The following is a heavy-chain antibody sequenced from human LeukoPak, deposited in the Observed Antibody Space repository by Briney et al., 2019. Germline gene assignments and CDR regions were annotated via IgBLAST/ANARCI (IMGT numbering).Heavy chain of an antibody. CDR2: ISGSGGST. Sequence: GGSLRLSCAASGFTFNDYYMTWVRQAPGKGLEWVSAISGSGGSTYYADSVKGRFTISRDNSKNTLYLQMNSLRAEDTAVYYCAKGAYCSGGSCYRAYYFDYWGQGTLVTVSS. CDR3: AKGAYCSGGSCYRAYYFDY. V-gene: IGHV3-23*01. J-gene: IGHJ4*02. CDR1: GFTFNDYY. D-gene: IGHD2-15*01.